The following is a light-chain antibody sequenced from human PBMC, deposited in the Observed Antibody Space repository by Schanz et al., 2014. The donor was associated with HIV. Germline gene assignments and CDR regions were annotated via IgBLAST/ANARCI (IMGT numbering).Light chain of an antibody. CDR1: QSFSTN. V-gene: IGKV3-11*01. Sequence: ENVMTQSPATLSVSPGERATLTCRASQSFSTNLAWYQQKPGQAPRLLMYAAFTRATGVPARFSGSGSGTDFTLTISSLEPEDFAVYYCQQRGNWPLTFGGGTKVEIK. CDR2: AAF. CDR3: QQRGNWPLT. J-gene: IGKJ4*01.